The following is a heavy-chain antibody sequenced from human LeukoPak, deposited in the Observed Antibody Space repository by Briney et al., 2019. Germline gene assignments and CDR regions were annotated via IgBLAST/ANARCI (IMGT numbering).Heavy chain of an antibody. CDR2: INWNGGST. CDR1: GYTSSDSS. J-gene: IGHJ4*02. CDR3: ATGASSYYYGPGSFIDY. V-gene: IGHV3-20*03. D-gene: IGHD3-10*01. Sequence: GGSLRLSSADPGYTSSDSSGRTGRQAPGKGLEWVSGINWNGGSTGYADSVKGRFTISRDNAKNSLYLQMNSLRAEDTAVYYCATGASSYYYGPGSFIDYWGQGTLVTVSS.